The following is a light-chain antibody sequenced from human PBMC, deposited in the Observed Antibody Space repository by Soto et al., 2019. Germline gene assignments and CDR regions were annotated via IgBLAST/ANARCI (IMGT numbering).Light chain of an antibody. J-gene: IGLJ1*01. CDR3: CSYTTSNTRQIV. CDR2: DVS. CDR1: SSDVGGYNY. Sequence: QSALTPPASVSGSPGRSITISCTGTSSDVGGYNYVSWYQQHPGKAPKFMIYDVSNRPSGVSNRFSGSKSGNTASLTISGLQAEDEADYYCCSYTTSNTRQIVFGTGTKVTVL. V-gene: IGLV2-14*01.